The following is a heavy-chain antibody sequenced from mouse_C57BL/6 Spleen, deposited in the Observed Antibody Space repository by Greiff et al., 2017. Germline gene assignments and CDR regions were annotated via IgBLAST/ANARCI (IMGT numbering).Heavy chain of an antibody. Sequence: QVQLKESGPELVKPGASVKISCKASGYAFSSSWMNWVKQRPGKGLEWIGRIYPGDGDTNYNGKFKGKATLTADKSSSTAYMQLSILTSEDSAVYFCARYLYYGPMDYWGQGTSVTVSA. V-gene: IGHV1-82*01. CDR1: GYAFSSSW. J-gene: IGHJ4*01. CDR3: ARYLYYGPMDY. CDR2: IYPGDGDT. D-gene: IGHD2-1*01.